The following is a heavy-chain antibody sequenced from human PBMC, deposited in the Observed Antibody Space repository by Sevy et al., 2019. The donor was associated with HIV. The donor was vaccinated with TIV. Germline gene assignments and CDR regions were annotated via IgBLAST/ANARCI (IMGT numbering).Heavy chain of an antibody. V-gene: IGHV3-23*01. CDR1: GFSFDSYG. CDR3: GKGGGGHYDPDEIGYYFYYYNMDV. CDR2: ISGSGTRT. Sequence: GGSLRLSCAVSGFSFDSYGMTWVRQAPGKGLEWVSGISGSGTRTYYADSVKGRFIISRDNSKNTLYLQMNSLRSEDRCIYYCGKGGGGHYDPDEIGYYFYYYNMDVWGKGTTVTVSS. J-gene: IGHJ6*03. D-gene: IGHD3-22*01.